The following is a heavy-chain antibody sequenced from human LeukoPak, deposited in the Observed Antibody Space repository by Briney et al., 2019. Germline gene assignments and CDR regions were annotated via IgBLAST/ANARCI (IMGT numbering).Heavy chain of an antibody. V-gene: IGHV3-21*01. J-gene: IGHJ5*02. Sequence: PGGSLRLSCAASGFTFSSYSMNWVRQAPGKGLEWVSSISSSSYIYYADSVKGRFTISRDNAKNSLYLQMNSLRAEDTAVYYCARELWFRGWFDPWGQGTLVTVSS. CDR3: ARELWFRGWFDP. CDR2: ISSSSYI. D-gene: IGHD3-10*01. CDR1: GFTFSSYS.